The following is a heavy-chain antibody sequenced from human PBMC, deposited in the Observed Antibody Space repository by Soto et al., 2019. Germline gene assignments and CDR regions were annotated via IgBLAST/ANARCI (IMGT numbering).Heavy chain of an antibody. CDR2: IWYDGSNK. D-gene: IGHD5-12*01. Sequence: QVQLVESGGGVVQPGRSLRLSCAASGFTFSSYGMHWVRQAPGKGLEWVAVIWYDGSNKYYADSVKGRFTISRDNSKNTLYLQRNSLRAEDTAVYYCARIVATARYYYYGMDVWGQGTTVTVSS. J-gene: IGHJ6*02. CDR1: GFTFSSYG. V-gene: IGHV3-33*01. CDR3: ARIVATARYYYYGMDV.